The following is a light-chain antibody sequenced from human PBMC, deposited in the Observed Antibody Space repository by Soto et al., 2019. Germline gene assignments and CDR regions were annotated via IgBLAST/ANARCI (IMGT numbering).Light chain of an antibody. CDR3: QQYNNWPPERT. Sequence: EIVMTQSTATLSVSPGERATLSCRASQSVGSNLAWYQQKPGQAPRLLIYGASTSATGIPARFSGSGSWTEFTLTISSLQSEDFAIYFCQQYNNWPPERTFGQGTKVEIK. CDR2: GAS. V-gene: IGKV3-15*01. J-gene: IGKJ1*01. CDR1: QSVGSN.